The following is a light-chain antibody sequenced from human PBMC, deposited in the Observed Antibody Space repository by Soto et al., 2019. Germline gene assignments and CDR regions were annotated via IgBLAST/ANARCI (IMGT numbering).Light chain of an antibody. V-gene: IGLV2-14*01. J-gene: IGLJ3*02. CDR3: FSFTRSSTWV. CDR2: EVS. Sequence: SALTQPASVSGSPGQSITISCTGTSSDVGGYNYVSWSQQHPGKAPKLVIYEVSNRPSGVSNRFSGSKSGNTASLTISGLQAEDEADYYCFSFTRSSTWVFGGGTKVTVL. CDR1: SSDVGGYNY.